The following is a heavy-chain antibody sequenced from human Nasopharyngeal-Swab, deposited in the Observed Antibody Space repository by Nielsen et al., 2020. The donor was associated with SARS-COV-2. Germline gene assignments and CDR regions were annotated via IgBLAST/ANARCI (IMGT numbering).Heavy chain of an antibody. V-gene: IGHV1-46*01. J-gene: IGHJ6*03. Sequence: WVRHATGQWLVWLGIINPSGGSTSYAQKFQGRVTMTRDTSTSTVYMELSSLRSEDTAVYYCARDRVAAAGTGSDYYYYYYMDVWGKGTTVTVSS. CDR2: INPSGGST. CDR3: ARDRVAAAGTGSDYYYYYYMDV. D-gene: IGHD6-13*01.